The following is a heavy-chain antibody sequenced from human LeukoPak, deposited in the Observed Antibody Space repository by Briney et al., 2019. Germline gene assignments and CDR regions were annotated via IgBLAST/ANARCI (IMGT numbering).Heavy chain of an antibody. CDR2: IYYSGST. D-gene: IGHD3-22*01. CDR3: ARAPRYYDSSGYYLGYYFDY. Sequence: YPSETLSLTCTVSGGPISSSSYYWGWIRQPPGKGLEWIGYIYYSGSTNYNPSLKSRVTISVDTSKNQFSLKLSSVTAADTAVYYCARAPRYYDSSGYYLGYYFDYWGQGTLVTVSS. V-gene: IGHV4-61*05. CDR1: GGPISSSSYY. J-gene: IGHJ4*02.